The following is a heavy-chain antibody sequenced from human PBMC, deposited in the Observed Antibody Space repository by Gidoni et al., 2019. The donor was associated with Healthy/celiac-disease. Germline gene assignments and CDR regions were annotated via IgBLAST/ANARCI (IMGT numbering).Heavy chain of an antibody. Sequence: QVQLVESGGGVVQPGGSLRLSCAASGFTFSSYGMHWVRQAPGKGLEWVAFIRYDGSNKYYADSVKGRFTISRDNSKNTLYLQMNSLRAEDTAVYYCAKEGDLVPAAIREGYFDYWGQGTLVTVSS. J-gene: IGHJ4*02. D-gene: IGHD2-2*02. CDR2: IRYDGSNK. CDR1: GFTFSSYG. V-gene: IGHV3-30*02. CDR3: AKEGDLVPAAIREGYFDY.